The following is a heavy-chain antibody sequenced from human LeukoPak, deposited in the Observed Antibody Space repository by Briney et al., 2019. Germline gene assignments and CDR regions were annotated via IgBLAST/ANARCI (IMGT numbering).Heavy chain of an antibody. CDR1: GGTFSSYA. CDR2: IIPIFGTA. D-gene: IGHD3-3*01. CDR3: ARDRGDTIFGEVIFSPKYYYYYYMVV. J-gene: IGHJ6*03. Sequence: ASVKVSCKASGGTFSSYAISWVRQAPGQGLEWMGGIIPIFGTANYAQKFQGRVTITTDESTSTAHMELSSLRSEDTTVYYCARDRGDTIFGEVIFSPKYYYYYYMVVWGKGTTVTVSS. V-gene: IGHV1-69*05.